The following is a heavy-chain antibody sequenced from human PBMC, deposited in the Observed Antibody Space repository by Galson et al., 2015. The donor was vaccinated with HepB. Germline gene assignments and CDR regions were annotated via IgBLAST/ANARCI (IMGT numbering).Heavy chain of an antibody. CDR2: IYSGGST. CDR3: AKEGGIQLWPNYYYYGMDV. D-gene: IGHD5-18*01. V-gene: IGHV3-66*01. CDR1: GFTVSSNY. Sequence: SLRLSCAASGFTVSSNYMSWVRQAPGKGLEWVSVIYSGGSTYYADSVKGRFTISRDNSKNTLYLQMNSLRAEDTAVYYCAKEGGIQLWPNYYYYGMDVWGQGTTVTVSS. J-gene: IGHJ6*02.